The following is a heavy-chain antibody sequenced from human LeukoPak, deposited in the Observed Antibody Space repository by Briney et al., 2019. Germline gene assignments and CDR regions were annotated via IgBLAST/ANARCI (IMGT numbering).Heavy chain of an antibody. J-gene: IGHJ3*02. CDR2: IIPLFGTA. CDR1: GGTFSSYA. Sequence: SVKVSCKASGGTFSSYAISWVRQAPGQGLEWMGRIIPLFGTANYAQKFQGRVTITTDESTSTAYMELSSLRSEDTAVYYCARKLRRRYDILTGSLHSEDDAFDIWGQGTMVTVSS. V-gene: IGHV1-69*05. D-gene: IGHD3-9*01. CDR3: ARKLRRRYDILTGSLHSEDDAFDI.